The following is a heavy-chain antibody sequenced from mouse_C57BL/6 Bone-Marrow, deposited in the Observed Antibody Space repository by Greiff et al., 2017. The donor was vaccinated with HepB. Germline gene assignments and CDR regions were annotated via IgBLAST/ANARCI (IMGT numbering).Heavy chain of an antibody. CDR1: GYTFTSYW. D-gene: IGHD1-1*01. V-gene: IGHV1-64*01. Sequence: QVQLQQSGAELVKPGASVKLSCKASGYTFTSYWMHWVKQRPGQGLEWIGMIHPNSGSTNYNEKFKSKATLTVDKSASTAYMQLSSLTSEDSAVYYCARPITTVVATNYYAMDYWGQGTSVTVSS. CDR3: ARPITTVVATNYYAMDY. J-gene: IGHJ4*01. CDR2: IHPNSGST.